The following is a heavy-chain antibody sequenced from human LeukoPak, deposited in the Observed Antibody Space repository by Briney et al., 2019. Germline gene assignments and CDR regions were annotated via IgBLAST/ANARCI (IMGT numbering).Heavy chain of an antibody. CDR1: GLTFSTYW. Sequence: QTGGSLRLSCTASGLTFSTYWVHWVRQAPGKGLVWVSQIKFDGSLASYADSVKGRFTISRDNAKNTLYLQMNTLGTEDTAVYYCVTGHYDSRMYFDLWGRGTLVTVSS. D-gene: IGHD3-16*01. CDR2: IKFDGSLA. CDR3: VTGHYDSRMYFDL. J-gene: IGHJ2*01. V-gene: IGHV3-74*01.